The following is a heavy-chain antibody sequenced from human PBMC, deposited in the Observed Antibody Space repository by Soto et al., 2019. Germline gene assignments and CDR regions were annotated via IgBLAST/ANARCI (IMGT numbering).Heavy chain of an antibody. D-gene: IGHD3-22*01. CDR1: GGTFSSYA. CDR3: ARAPYYYDSSGYWAY. CDR2: IIPIFGTA. J-gene: IGHJ4*02. V-gene: IGHV1-69*13. Sequence: GASVKVSCKASGGTFSSYAISWVRQAPGQGLEWMGGIIPIFGTANYAQKFQGRVTITADESTSTAYMELSSLRSEDTAVYYCARAPYYYDSSGYWAYWGQGTLVTVSS.